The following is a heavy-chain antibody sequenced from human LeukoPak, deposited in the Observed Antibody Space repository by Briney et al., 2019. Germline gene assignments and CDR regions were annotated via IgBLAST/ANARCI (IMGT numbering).Heavy chain of an antibody. CDR3: ARAFWGSGIDY. D-gene: IGHD3-16*01. V-gene: IGHV4-59*01. Sequence: PSETLSLTCTVSGGSITSYYWSWIRQPPGKGLEWIGYIHFSGSTEYNPSLKSRVTISVDTSKNQFYLKLSSVTAADTAVYYCARAFWGSGIDYWGQGTLVTVSS. CDR1: GGSITSYY. J-gene: IGHJ4*02. CDR2: IHFSGST.